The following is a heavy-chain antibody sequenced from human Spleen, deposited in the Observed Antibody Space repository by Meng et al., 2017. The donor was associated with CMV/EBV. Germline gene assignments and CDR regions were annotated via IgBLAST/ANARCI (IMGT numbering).Heavy chain of an antibody. CDR1: GFIFSTYS. Sequence: LSLTCAASGFIFSTYSMNWVRQAPGKGLEWVSSISSSSTYIYYADSVKGRFTISRDNAKNSLYLQMNSLRAEDTAVYYCARDIGTSQSLGEFDYWGQGTLVTVS. V-gene: IGHV3-21*01. D-gene: IGHD2-2*01. CDR3: ARDIGTSQSLGEFDY. CDR2: ISSSSTYI. J-gene: IGHJ4*02.